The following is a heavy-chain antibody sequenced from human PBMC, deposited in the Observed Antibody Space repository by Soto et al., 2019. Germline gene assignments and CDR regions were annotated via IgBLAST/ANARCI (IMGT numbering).Heavy chain of an antibody. CDR2: IYYSGST. CDR3: ESRKNYGDYAFDY. J-gene: IGHJ4*02. Sequence: PSETLSLTCTVSGGSISSYYWSWIRQTPGKGLEWIGYIYYSGSTNYNPSLKSRVTISVATSKNHFSLKLNSVTAAAMVFFYGESRKNYGDYAFDYWGKGPLDPVSP. D-gene: IGHD4-17*01. CDR1: GGSISSYY. V-gene: IGHV4-59*08.